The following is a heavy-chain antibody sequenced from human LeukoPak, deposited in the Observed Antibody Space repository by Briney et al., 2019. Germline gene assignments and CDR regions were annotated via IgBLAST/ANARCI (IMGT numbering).Heavy chain of an antibody. CDR3: ARSAMVTHAFDI. CDR1: GGSISSYY. J-gene: IGHJ3*02. CDR2: IYTSGST. V-gene: IGHV4-4*07. D-gene: IGHD5-18*01. Sequence: SETLSLTCTVSGGSISSYYWSWIRQPAGKGLEWIGHIYTSGSTNYNPSLKSRVTMSVDTSKSQFSLKLSSVTAADTAVYYCARSAMVTHAFDIWGQGTMVTVSS.